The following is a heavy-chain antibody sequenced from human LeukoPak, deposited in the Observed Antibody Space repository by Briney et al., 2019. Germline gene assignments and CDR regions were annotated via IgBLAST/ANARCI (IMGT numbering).Heavy chain of an antibody. V-gene: IGHV3-48*01. CDR2: ISSSGNTI. Sequence: GGSLRLSCAASGFTFSNYNMNWVRQAPGKGLEWVSYISSSGNTIYYADSVKGRFTISRDNAKNSLYLQMNSLRAEDTAVYYCATESGTYSGTCFDYWGQGTLVTVSS. J-gene: IGHJ4*02. CDR1: GFTFSNYN. D-gene: IGHD1-26*01. CDR3: ATESGTYSGTCFDY.